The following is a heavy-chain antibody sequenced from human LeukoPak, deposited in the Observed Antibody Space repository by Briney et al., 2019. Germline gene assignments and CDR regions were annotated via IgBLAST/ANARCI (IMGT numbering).Heavy chain of an antibody. CDR3: VRGGGQGDYGERYYFDY. D-gene: IGHD4-17*01. Sequence: GGSLRLSCAASGFTFSSYAMSWVRQAPGKGLEWVANIKQDGSEKYYVDSVKGRFTISRDNAKDSLSLQMNSLRDEDTAIYYCVRGGGQGDYGERYYFDYWGQGALVTVSS. J-gene: IGHJ4*02. CDR1: GFTFSSYA. V-gene: IGHV3-7*01. CDR2: IKQDGSEK.